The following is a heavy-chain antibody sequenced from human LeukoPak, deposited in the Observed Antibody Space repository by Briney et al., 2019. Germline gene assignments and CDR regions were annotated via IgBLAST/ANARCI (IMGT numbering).Heavy chain of an antibody. CDR3: ARRPGLLLSVDAFDI. J-gene: IGHJ3*02. V-gene: IGHV4-59*08. Sequence: SETLSLTCTVSGGSISSYYWSWIRQPPGKGLEWIGYIYYSGSTNYNPSLKSRVTISVDTSKNQFSLKLSSVTAADTAVYYCARRPGLLLSVDAFDIWGQGTMVTVSS. CDR1: GGSISSYY. CDR2: IYYSGST. D-gene: IGHD2-2*01.